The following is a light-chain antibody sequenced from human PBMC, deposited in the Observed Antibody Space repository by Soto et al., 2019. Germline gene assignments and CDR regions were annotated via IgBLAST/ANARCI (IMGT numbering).Light chain of an antibody. J-gene: IGLJ3*02. CDR1: SGHSSYI. CDR2: LEGSGTY. Sequence: QPVLTQSSSASASLGSSVKPTCTLSSGHSSYIIAWHQQEPGKAPRYLMNLEGSGTYNKGSGVPDRFSGSSSGADRYLTISNLQFEDEADYYCETWDSNTRVFGGGTKLTVL. CDR3: ETWDSNTRV. V-gene: IGLV4-60*02.